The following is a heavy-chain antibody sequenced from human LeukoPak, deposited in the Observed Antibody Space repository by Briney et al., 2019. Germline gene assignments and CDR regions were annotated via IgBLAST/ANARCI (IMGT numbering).Heavy chain of an antibody. J-gene: IGHJ4*02. CDR3: ARVNINNWHSCDY. CDR2: IYHSGSP. Sequence: SGTLSLTCAVSGGSISSNNWWGWVRQPPGKGLEWIGEIYHSGSPNYNPSLKSRVTISVDKSRNHFSLNLSSVTAADTAVYYCARVNINNWHSCDYWGQGTLVTISS. D-gene: IGHD1-1*01. V-gene: IGHV4-4*02. CDR1: GGSISSNNW.